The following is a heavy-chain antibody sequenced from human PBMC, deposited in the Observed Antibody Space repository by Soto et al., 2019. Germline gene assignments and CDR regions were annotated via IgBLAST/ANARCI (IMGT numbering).Heavy chain of an antibody. CDR3: ARGLDTAMVLVY. Sequence: QVQLVESGGGVVQPGRSLRLSCAASGFTFSSYAMHWVRQAPGKGLEWVAVISYDGSNKYYADSVKGRFTISRDNSKNAQYLQMNSLRAEDTAVYYCARGLDTAMVLVYWGQGTLVTAAS. D-gene: IGHD5-18*01. V-gene: IGHV3-30-3*01. CDR2: ISYDGSNK. J-gene: IGHJ4*02. CDR1: GFTFSSYA.